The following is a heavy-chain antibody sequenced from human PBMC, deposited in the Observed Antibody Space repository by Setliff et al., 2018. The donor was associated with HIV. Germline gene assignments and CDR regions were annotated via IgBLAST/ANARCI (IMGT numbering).Heavy chain of an antibody. V-gene: IGHV3-7*01. J-gene: IGHJ4*02. Sequence: PGGSLRLSCAASGFTINSYWMSWVRQAPGKGLEWVANIKQDGSEKYYVDSVKGRFTISRDNAKNSLYLQMNNLRAEDTAVYYCARVRYWGQGTLVTVSS. CDR1: GFTINSYW. CDR3: ARVRY. CDR2: IKQDGSEK.